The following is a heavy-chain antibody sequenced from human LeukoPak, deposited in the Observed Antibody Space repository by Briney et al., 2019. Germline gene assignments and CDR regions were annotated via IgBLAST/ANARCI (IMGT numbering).Heavy chain of an antibody. CDR1: GFTFSSYG. D-gene: IGHD5-24*01. V-gene: IGHV3-30*18. J-gene: IGHJ5*02. Sequence: PGRSLRLSCAASGFTFSSYGMHWVRQAPGKGLECVAVISYDGSNKYYADSVKGRFTISRDNSKNTLYLQMNSLRAEDTAVYYCAKDLMATSFFDPWGQGTLVTVSS. CDR3: AKDLMATSFFDP. CDR2: ISYDGSNK.